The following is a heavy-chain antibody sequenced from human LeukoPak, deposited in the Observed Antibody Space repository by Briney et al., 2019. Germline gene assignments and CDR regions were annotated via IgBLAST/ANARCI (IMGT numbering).Heavy chain of an antibody. CDR2: IRYDGSNK. J-gene: IGHJ3*02. Sequence: GGSLRLSCVASGFTFSRYGMHWVRQAPGKGLEWVAFIRYDGSNKYYADSVKGRFTFSRDNSKNTLYLQMNSLRAGDTAVYYCAKLSSSWVNDAVDIWGQGTMVTVSS. CDR1: GFTFSRYG. D-gene: IGHD6-13*01. V-gene: IGHV3-30*02. CDR3: AKLSSSWVNDAVDI.